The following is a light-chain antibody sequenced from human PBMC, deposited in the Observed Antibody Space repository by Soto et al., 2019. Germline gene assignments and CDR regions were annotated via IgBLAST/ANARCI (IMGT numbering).Light chain of an antibody. CDR2: ASS. V-gene: IGKV1-39*01. CDR1: QTVKTY. J-gene: IGKJ1*01. CDR3: QQTSTTPGT. Sequence: DVQMTQSPSSLSASVGDSVTITCRSSQTVKTYLNWYQHKPGKAPQLLIYASSRLQTGVASRFSGSGSGTYFSLTIGSLQPEDFATYYCQQTSTTPGTFGQGTKVEIK.